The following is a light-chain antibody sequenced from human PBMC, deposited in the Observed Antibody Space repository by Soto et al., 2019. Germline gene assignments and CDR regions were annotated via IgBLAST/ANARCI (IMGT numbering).Light chain of an antibody. J-gene: IGLJ3*02. Sequence: QSALTQPPSASGSPGQSVTISCTGTSSDVGAYNYVSWYQQYPGKAPKLMIYEVNKRPSGVPDRFSGSKSGNTASLTVSGLQAEDEADYYCTSYAGSSIWVFGGGTKLTVL. V-gene: IGLV2-8*01. CDR2: EVN. CDR1: SSDVGAYNY. CDR3: TSYAGSSIWV.